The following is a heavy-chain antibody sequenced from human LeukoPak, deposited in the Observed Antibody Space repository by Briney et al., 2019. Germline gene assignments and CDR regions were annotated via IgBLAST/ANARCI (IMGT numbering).Heavy chain of an antibody. CDR2: ITSSSSYI. V-gene: IGHV3-21*06. D-gene: IGHD1-26*01. CDR3: ARDPYSGNYGNYYYYYMDV. J-gene: IGHJ6*03. CDR1: GFTFSTYN. Sequence: GGSLRLSCAASGFTFSTYNMNWVRHAPGKGLEWISSITSSSSYIYYADSVRGRFTISRDNAKNSLFLQMNNLSPDDTAVYFCARDPYSGNYGNYYYYYMDVWGKGTTVTISS.